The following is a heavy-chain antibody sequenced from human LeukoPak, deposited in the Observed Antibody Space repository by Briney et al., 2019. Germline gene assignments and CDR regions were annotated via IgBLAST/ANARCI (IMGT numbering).Heavy chain of an antibody. J-gene: IGHJ5*02. CDR1: GGSITSSSYY. CDR3: ARGRGGVYSSSWYWFDP. D-gene: IGHD6-13*01. Sequence: PSETLSLTCTVSGGSITSSSYYWGWIRQPPGKGLEWIGSISYSGSTYYNPSLKSRVTMSVDTSKNQFSLKLSSVTAADTAVYYCARGRGGVYSSSWYWFDPWGQGTLVTVSS. V-gene: IGHV4-39*01. CDR2: ISYSGST.